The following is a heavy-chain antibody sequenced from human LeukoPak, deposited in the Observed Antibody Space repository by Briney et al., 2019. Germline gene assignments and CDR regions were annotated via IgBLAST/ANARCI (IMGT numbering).Heavy chain of an antibody. J-gene: IGHJ4*02. V-gene: IGHV3-23*01. Sequence: GGSLRLSCAASGFTFSSYAMSWVRQAPGKGLEWVSAISGSGGSTYYADSVKGRFTISGDNSKNTLYLQMNSLRAEDTAVYYCAKDQIAVAGFVGIQRPGDFDYWGQGTLVTVSS. CDR1: GFTFSSYA. CDR2: ISGSGGST. CDR3: AKDQIAVAGFVGIQRPGDFDY. D-gene: IGHD6-19*01.